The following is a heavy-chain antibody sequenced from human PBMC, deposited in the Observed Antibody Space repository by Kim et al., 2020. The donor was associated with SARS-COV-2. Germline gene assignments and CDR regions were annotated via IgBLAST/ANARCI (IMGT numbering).Heavy chain of an antibody. J-gene: IGHJ5*02. CDR1: GGSVNSSNYY. CDR3: ARDIHGAWGITTGWFDP. V-gene: IGHV4-61*01. D-gene: IGHD6-13*01. CDR2: IYYSGTT. Sequence: SETLSLTCTVSGGSVNSSNYYWSWIRQPPGKGLEWIGYIYYSGTTNYNPSLKSRVTISVDMSKNQFSLKLSSVTAADTAVYYCARDIHGAWGITTGWFDPWGQGNLVTVSS.